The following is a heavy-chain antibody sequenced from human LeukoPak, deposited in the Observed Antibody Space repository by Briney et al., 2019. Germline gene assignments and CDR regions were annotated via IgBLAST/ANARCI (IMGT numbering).Heavy chain of an antibody. CDR1: GGSISSSNW. J-gene: IGHJ6*02. Sequence: SGTLSLTCAVSGGSISSSNWWSWVRQSPGKGLEWIGQIYHSGSTNYNPSLKSRVTISVDTSKNQFSLKLSSVTAADTAVYYCATIAAAGTDYYYGMDVWGQGTTVTVSS. CDR2: IYHSGST. V-gene: IGHV4-4*02. D-gene: IGHD6-13*01. CDR3: ATIAAAGTDYYYGMDV.